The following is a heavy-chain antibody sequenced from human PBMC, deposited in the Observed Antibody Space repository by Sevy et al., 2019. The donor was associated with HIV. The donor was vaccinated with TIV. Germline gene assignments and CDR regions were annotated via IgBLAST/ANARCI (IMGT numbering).Heavy chain of an antibody. CDR1: GYSFTSYW. CDR3: ARASDRIAAAGTLNY. Sequence: GESRKISCKGSGYSFTSYWIGWVRQMPGKGLEWMGIIYPGDSDTRYSPSFQGQVTISADKSSSTAYLQWSSLKASDTAMYYWARASDRIAAAGTLNYWGQGTLVTVSS. V-gene: IGHV5-51*01. D-gene: IGHD6-13*01. J-gene: IGHJ4*02. CDR2: IYPGDSDT.